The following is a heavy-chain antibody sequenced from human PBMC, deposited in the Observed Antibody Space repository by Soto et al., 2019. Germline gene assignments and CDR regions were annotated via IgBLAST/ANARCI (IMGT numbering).Heavy chain of an antibody. J-gene: IGHJ6*02. CDR3: ARDYYGSGSYARQIGMDV. D-gene: IGHD3-10*01. CDR2: ISAYNGNT. Sequence: ASVKVSCKASGYTFTSYGISWVRQAPGQGLEWMGWISAYNGNTNYAQKLQGRVTMTTDTSTSTAYMELRGLRSDDTAVYYCARDYYGSGSYARQIGMDVWGQGTTVTVS. CDR1: GYTFTSYG. V-gene: IGHV1-18*01.